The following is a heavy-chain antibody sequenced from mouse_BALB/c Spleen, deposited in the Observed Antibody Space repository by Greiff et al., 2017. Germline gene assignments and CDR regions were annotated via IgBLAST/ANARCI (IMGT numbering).Heavy chain of an antibody. D-gene: IGHD2-3*01. CDR2: ISSGSSTI. Sequence: EVQGVESGGGLVQPGGSRKLSCAASGFTFSSFGMHWVRQAPEKGLEWVAYISSGSSTIYYADTVKGRFTISRDNPKNTLFLQMTSLRSEDTAMYYCARDGYFDYWGQGTTLTVSS. V-gene: IGHV5-17*02. CDR3: ARDGYFDY. CDR1: GFTFSSFG. J-gene: IGHJ2*01.